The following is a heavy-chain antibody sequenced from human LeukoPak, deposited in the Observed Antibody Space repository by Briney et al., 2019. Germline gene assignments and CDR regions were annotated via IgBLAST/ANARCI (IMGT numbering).Heavy chain of an antibody. D-gene: IGHD4-17*01. V-gene: IGHV3-23*01. CDR2: ISGSGGST. J-gene: IGHJ4*02. CDR3: AKSYGDYGSLFDY. CDR1: GFTFSSYA. Sequence: PGGSLRLSCAASGFTFSSYAMSWVRQAPGKGLEWVSAISGSGGSTYYADSVEGRFTISRDNSKNTLYLQMNSLRAEDTAVYYCAKSYGDYGSLFDYWGQGTLVTVSS.